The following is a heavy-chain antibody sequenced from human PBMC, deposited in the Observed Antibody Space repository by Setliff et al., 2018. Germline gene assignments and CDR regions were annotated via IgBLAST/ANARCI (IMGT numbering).Heavy chain of an antibody. CDR3: ARAQRYKGAFDI. V-gene: IGHV4-31*03. D-gene: IGHD3-9*01. CDR1: GGSISSGTYY. CDR2: FYNSGNT. Sequence: SETLSLTCTVSGGSISSGTYYWSWIRQHPGKGLEWIGYFYNSGNTYYNPSLKSRFTISFDTPKNQFSLRLSSVTAVDTAVYYCARAQRYKGAFDIWGPGTLVTVSS. J-gene: IGHJ3*02.